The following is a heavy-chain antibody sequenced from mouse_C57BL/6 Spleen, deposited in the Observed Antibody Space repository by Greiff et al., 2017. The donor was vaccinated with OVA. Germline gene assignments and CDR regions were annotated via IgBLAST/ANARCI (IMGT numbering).Heavy chain of an antibody. CDR2: IYPGDGDT. V-gene: IGHV1-82*01. CDR3: AREAYYSNYVDY. CDR1: GYAFSSSW. J-gene: IGHJ2*01. Sequence: VKLVESGPELVKPGASVKISCKASGYAFSSSWMNWVKQRPGKGLEWIGRIYPGDGDTNYNGKFKGKATLTADKSSSTAYMQLSSLTSEDSAVYFCAREAYYSNYVDYWGQGTTLTVSS. D-gene: IGHD2-5*01.